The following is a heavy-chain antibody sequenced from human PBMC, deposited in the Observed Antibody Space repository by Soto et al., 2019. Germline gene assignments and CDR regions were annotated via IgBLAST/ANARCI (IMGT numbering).Heavy chain of an antibody. D-gene: IGHD1-26*01. CDR1: GVSISSGNW. CDR3: ARVRLGIVGATYMSWFDP. Sequence: SETLSLTCAVSGVSISSGNWWTWVRQTPQRGLEYIGEIFHDGTANYYPSFERRVAISVDTSKNQFSLKLSSVTAADTAVYYCARVRLGIVGATYMSWFDPWGQGTLVTVSS. V-gene: IGHV4-4*02. CDR2: IFHDGTA. J-gene: IGHJ5*02.